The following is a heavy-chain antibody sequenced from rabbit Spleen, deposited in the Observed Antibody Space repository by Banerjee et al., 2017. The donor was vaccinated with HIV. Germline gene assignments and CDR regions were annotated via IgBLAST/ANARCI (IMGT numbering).Heavy chain of an antibody. Sequence: QEQLVESGGGLVQPEGSLTLTCKASGFSFSDRDVMCWVRQAPGKGLEWIGYIDLVFGSTYYANWVNGRFTISSHNAQNTLYLQLNSLTAADTATYFCAKSDVGDGYNMGLWGPGTLVTVS. D-gene: IGHD3-1*01. CDR2: IDLVFGST. V-gene: IGHV1S47*01. J-gene: IGHJ4*01. CDR1: GFSFSDRDV. CDR3: AKSDVGDGYNMGL.